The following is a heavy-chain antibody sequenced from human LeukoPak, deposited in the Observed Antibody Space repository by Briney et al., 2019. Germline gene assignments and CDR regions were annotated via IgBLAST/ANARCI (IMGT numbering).Heavy chain of an antibody. J-gene: IGHJ4*02. Sequence: PSETLSLTCTVSGGSISSSSYYWGWIRQPPGKGLEWIGSIYYSGSTYYNPSLKSRVTISVDTSKNQFSLKLSSVTAADTAVYYCVRRTSIAVAGTFDYWGQGTLVTVSS. CDR2: IYYSGST. CDR1: GGSISSSSYY. D-gene: IGHD6-19*01. V-gene: IGHV4-39*01. CDR3: VRRTSIAVAGTFDY.